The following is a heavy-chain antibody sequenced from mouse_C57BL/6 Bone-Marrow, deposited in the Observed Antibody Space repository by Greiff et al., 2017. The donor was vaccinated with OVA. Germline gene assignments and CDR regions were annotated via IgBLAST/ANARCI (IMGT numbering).Heavy chain of an antibody. D-gene: IGHD2-1*01. CDR1: GYTFTSYW. CDR2: IDPSDSDT. Sequence: QVQLQQPRAELVRPGSSVKLSCKASGYTFTSYWMHWVKQRPIQGLEWIGNIDPSDSDTHYNQKFKDKATLTVDKSSSTAYMQLSSLTSADSAVYYCERRIYCGNYRDYFDYWGQGTTLTVSS. V-gene: IGHV1-52*01. CDR3: ERRIYCGNYRDYFDY. J-gene: IGHJ2*01.